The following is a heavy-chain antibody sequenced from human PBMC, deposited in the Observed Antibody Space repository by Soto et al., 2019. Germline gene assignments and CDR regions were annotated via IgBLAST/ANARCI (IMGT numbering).Heavy chain of an antibody. D-gene: IGHD4-17*01. CDR2: INHSGST. CDR1: GGSFSDYS. CDR3: ARDSQGDYGIYYYYGMDV. J-gene: IGHJ6*02. V-gene: IGHV4-34*01. Sequence: SETLSLTCAVYGGSFSDYSWTWIRQPPGKGLEWIGEINHSGSTYYNPSLMSRVTISVDTSKNQFSLKLSSVTAADTAVYYCARDSQGDYGIYYYYGMDVWGQGTTVTVSS.